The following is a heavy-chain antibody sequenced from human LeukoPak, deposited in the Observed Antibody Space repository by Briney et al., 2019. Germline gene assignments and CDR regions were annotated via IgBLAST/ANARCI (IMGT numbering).Heavy chain of an antibody. CDR2: ISADGDNK. CDR1: GFSFGDFG. D-gene: IGHD6-13*01. CDR3: ARAGGAALDL. V-gene: IGHV3-30*03. J-gene: IGHJ5*02. Sequence: PGGSLRLSCAASGFSFGDFGMHWVRQAPGKGLEWVTIISADGDNKHSADPVKGRFSISRDNSKATLFLEMHSLRPEDTAVYYCARAGGAALDLWGLGTLVTVSS.